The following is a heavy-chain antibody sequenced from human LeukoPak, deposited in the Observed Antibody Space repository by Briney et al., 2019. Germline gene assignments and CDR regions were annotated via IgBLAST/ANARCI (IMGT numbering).Heavy chain of an antibody. CDR2: IYTSRST. J-gene: IGHJ3*02. D-gene: IGHD3-10*01. Sequence: PSETLSLTCTVSGGPISSYYWSWIRQPPGKGLEWIGYIYTSRSTNYNPSLKGRVTISVDTSKNQFSLKLSSVTAADTAVYYCARDWVAGVPFDAFDIWGQGTMVSVSS. V-gene: IGHV4-4*09. CDR3: ARDWVAGVPFDAFDI. CDR1: GGPISSYY.